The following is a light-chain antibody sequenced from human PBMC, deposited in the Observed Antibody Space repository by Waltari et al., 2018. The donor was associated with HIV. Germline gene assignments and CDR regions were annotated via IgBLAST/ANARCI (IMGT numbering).Light chain of an antibody. CDR2: KDK. J-gene: IGLJ1*01. Sequence: YELTQSPSVSVSPGQTATINCFGDALPKQFAYWYQHKPGQAPVLLIAKDKERPSGIPDRFSGSGSGTTVTLTISGVRAEDEADYYCQSTDITGTYAVFGPGTKVTVL. CDR3: QSTDITGTYAV. CDR1: ALPKQF. V-gene: IGLV3-25*03.